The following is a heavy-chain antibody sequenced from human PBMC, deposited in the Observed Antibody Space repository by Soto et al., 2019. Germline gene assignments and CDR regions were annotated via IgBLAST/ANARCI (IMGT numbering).Heavy chain of an antibody. Sequence: QVQLVQSGAEVKKPGSSVKVSCKASGGTFSSYAISWVRQAPGQGLEWMGGIIPIFGTANYAQKFQGRVTITADESTSTAYMALSSLRSEDTAVYYCARDFYNWNKRGYGMDVWGQGTTVTVSS. CDR1: GGTFSSYA. D-gene: IGHD1-20*01. CDR3: ARDFYNWNKRGYGMDV. V-gene: IGHV1-69*01. CDR2: IIPIFGTA. J-gene: IGHJ6*02.